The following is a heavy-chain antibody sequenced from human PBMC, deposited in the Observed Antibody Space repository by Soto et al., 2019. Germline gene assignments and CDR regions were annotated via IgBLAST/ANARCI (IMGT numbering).Heavy chain of an antibody. Sequence: SETLSLTCTFSGGSVSSGSYYLSWIRQPPGKGLEWIGYIYYSGSTNYNPSLKSRVTISVDTSKNQFSLKLSSVTAADTAVYYCAGDASQLELPYYYYGMDVWGQGTTVTVSS. V-gene: IGHV4-61*01. CDR2: IYYSGST. CDR3: AGDASQLELPYYYYGMDV. D-gene: IGHD1-7*01. CDR1: GGSVSSGSYY. J-gene: IGHJ6*02.